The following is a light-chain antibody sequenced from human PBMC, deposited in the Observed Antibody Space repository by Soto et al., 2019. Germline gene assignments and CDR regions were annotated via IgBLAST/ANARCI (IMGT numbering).Light chain of an antibody. CDR2: DAS. CDR1: QSVSSN. Sequence: EIVMTQSPATLSVSPGERATLSGRASQSVSSNLAWYQQKPGQAPRLLIYDASTRATVIPARFSGSGSGTEFTLTISSLQPDDYATYYCQQYNSYSPLTFGGGTKVDNK. J-gene: IGKJ4*01. V-gene: IGKV3-15*01. CDR3: QQYNSYSPLT.